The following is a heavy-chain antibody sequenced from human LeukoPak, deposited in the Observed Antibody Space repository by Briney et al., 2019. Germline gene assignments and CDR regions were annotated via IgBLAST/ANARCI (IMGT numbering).Heavy chain of an antibody. V-gene: IGHV3-30*04. J-gene: IGHJ4*02. Sequence: GGSLRLSCAASGFTFSSYAMHWVRQAPGKGLEWVAVISYDGSNKYYADSVKGRFTISRDNSKNTLYLQMNSLRAEDTAVYYCARGRGIAVAGRLDYWGQRTPVTVSS. CDR2: ISYDGSNK. CDR1: GFTFSSYA. D-gene: IGHD6-19*01. CDR3: ARGRGIAVAGRLDY.